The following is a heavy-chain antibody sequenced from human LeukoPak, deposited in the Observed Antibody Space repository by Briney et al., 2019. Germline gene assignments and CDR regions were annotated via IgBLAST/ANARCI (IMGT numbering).Heavy chain of an antibody. CDR2: MNPNSGNT. CDR1: GYTFTSYD. Sequence: ASVKVSCKASGYTFTSYDINWVRQATGQGLEWMGWMNPNSGNTGYAQKFQGRVTMTRNTSISTAYMELSSLRSEDTAVYYCARAGFGGYIVAENGMDVWGQGTTVTVSS. J-gene: IGHJ6*02. D-gene: IGHD2-15*01. CDR3: ARAGFGGYIVAENGMDV. V-gene: IGHV1-8*01.